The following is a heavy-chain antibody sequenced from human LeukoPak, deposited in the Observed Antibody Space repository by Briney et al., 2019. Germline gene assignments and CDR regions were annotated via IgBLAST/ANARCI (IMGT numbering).Heavy chain of an antibody. J-gene: IGHJ4*02. CDR2: ISNSGGST. CDR3: AQVWFGS. V-gene: IGHV3-23*01. D-gene: IGHD3-10*01. CDR1: GFTFNTYT. Sequence: GESLRLSCAASGFTFNTYTMYWVRQAPGKGLEWVSGISNSGGSTYYADSVKGRFTISRDNAKNSLYLQMNSLRAEDTAVYYCAQVWFGSWGQGTLVTVSS.